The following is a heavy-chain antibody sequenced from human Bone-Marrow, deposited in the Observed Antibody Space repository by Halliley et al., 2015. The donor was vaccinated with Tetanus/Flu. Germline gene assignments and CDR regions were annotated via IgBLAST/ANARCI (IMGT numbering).Heavy chain of an antibody. CDR2: IDPGDSDA. D-gene: IGHD3-22*01. CDR1: GYSFSTYW. J-gene: IGHJ6*02. V-gene: IGHV5-51*01. CDR3: ARHGDDTGGHLYYLYGMDV. Sequence: QLVQSGAEVKKPGESLKISCKGSGYSFSTYWIAWVRQMPGKGLEWMGIIDPGDSDARYSPSFEGQVTISVDKSISTAYLQWSSLEASDTAIYYCARHGDDTGGHLYYLYGMDVWGQGTTVTVSS.